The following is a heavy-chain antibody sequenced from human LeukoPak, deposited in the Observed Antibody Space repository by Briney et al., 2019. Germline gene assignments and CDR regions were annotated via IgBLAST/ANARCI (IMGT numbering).Heavy chain of an antibody. Sequence: SETLSLTCAVSGYSISSGYYWGWIRQPPGKGLEWIGSIYHSGSTYYNPSLKSRVTISVDTSKNQFSLKLSSVTAADTAAYYCARRGLSNYGSGYWGQGTLVTVSS. CDR1: GYSISSGYY. J-gene: IGHJ4*02. CDR3: ARRGLSNYGSGY. CDR2: IYHSGST. D-gene: IGHD4-11*01. V-gene: IGHV4-38-2*01.